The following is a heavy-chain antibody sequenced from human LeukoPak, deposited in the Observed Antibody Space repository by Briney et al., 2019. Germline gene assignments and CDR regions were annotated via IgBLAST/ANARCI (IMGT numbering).Heavy chain of an antibody. V-gene: IGHV4-39*07. D-gene: IGHD6-6*01. J-gene: IGHJ4*02. Sequence: SETLSLTCTVSGGSISSSSYYWGWIRQPPGKGLEWIGSIYYSGSTYYNPSLKSRVTISVDTSKNQFSLKLSSVTAADTAVYYCARGYLNPFMSIFDYWGQGTLVTVSS. CDR3: ARGYLNPFMSIFDY. CDR1: GGSISSSSYY. CDR2: IYYSGST.